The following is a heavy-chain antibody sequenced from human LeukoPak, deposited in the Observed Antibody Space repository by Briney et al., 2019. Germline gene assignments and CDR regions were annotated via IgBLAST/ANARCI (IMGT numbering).Heavy chain of an antibody. V-gene: IGHV1-69*01. CDR1: GGTFSSYA. CDR3: ASGPPDYYDSSGYYSAG. J-gene: IGHJ4*02. CDR2: IIPIFGTA. D-gene: IGHD3-22*01. Sequence: SVKVSCKASGGTFSSYAISWVRQAPGQGLEWMGGIIPIFGTANYAQKFQGRVTITADESTSTAYMELSSLRSEDTAVYYCASGPPDYYDSSGYYSAGWGQGTLVTVSS.